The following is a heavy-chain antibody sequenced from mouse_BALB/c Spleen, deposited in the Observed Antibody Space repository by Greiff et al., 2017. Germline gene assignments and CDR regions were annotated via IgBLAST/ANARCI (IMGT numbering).Heavy chain of an antibody. Sequence: EVQLVESGPSLVKPSQTLSLTCSVTGDSITSGYWNWIRKFPGNKLEYMGYISYSGSTYYNPSLKSRISITRDTSKNQYYLQLNSVTTEDTATYYCARGTHYGSSPFAYWGQGTLVTVSA. J-gene: IGHJ3*01. CDR2: ISYSGST. D-gene: IGHD1-1*01. CDR3: ARGTHYGSSPFAY. V-gene: IGHV3-8*02. CDR1: GDSITSGY.